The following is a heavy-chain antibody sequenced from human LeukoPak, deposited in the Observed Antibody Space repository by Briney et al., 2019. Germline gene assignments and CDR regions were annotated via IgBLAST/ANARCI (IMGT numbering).Heavy chain of an antibody. J-gene: IGHJ6*04. CDR2: ISDDGSNK. V-gene: IGHV3-30*18. D-gene: IGHD3-10*01. CDR3: AKDHGGYYYGSGSYLPYYYGMDV. Sequence: GRSLILSCAASGFTLSSYGMLWVRQAPGKVLERVPVISDDGSNKYYADSVKGRFTISRDNSKNTLYLQMNSLRAEDTAVYYCAKDHGGYYYGSGSYLPYYYGMDVWGKGTTVTVSS. CDR1: GFTLSSYG.